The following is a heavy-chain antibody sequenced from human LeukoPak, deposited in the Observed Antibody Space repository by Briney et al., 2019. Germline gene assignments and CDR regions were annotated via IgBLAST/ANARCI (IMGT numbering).Heavy chain of an antibody. Sequence: SETLSLTCVVHVGPFSGYYWSWVRQPPGKGLEWIGEIDHSGSTNYNPSLKSRFTMSVDTSKNQFSLKLSSVTAADTAVYYCASADYDMAFDIWGQGTMVTVSS. CDR3: ASADYDMAFDI. J-gene: IGHJ3*02. CDR1: VGPFSGYY. CDR2: IDHSGST. D-gene: IGHD3-9*01. V-gene: IGHV4-34*09.